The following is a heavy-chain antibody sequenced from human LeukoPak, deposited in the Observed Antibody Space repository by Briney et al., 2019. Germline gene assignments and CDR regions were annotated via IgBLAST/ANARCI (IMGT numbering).Heavy chain of an antibody. CDR3: ARGKRWLQSLDD. J-gene: IGHJ4*02. D-gene: IGHD5-24*01. V-gene: IGHV4-59*01. CDR2: IYYSGST. Sequence: PSETLSLTCPVSGGSISSYYWSWIRPPPGKGLEWIGYIYYSGSTNYNPSLKSRVTISVDTSKNQFSLKLSSVTAADTAVYYCARGKRWLQSLDDWGQGTLVTVSS. CDR1: GGSISSYY.